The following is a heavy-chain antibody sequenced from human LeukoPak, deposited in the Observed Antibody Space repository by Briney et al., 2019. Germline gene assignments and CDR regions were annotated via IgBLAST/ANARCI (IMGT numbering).Heavy chain of an antibody. CDR2: IYYSGRT. CDR1: GDSISKSNYY. D-gene: IGHD2-15*01. J-gene: IGHJ6*03. CDR3: ARNGCSGGSCYYYYMDV. Sequence: SETLSLTCTVSGDSISKSNYYWGWIRQPPGKDLECIGTIYYSGRTYYNPSLTSRVTLSVDTSKNQFSLKLNSVTAADTAVYYCARNGCSGGSCYYYYMDVWGKGTTVTISS. V-gene: IGHV4-39*07.